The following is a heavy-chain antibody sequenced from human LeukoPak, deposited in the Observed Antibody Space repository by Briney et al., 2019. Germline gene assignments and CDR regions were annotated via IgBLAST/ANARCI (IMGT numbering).Heavy chain of an antibody. V-gene: IGHV4-59*08. D-gene: IGHD2-2*01. Sequence: PSETLSLTCTVSGGSISSYYWSWIRQPLGKGLEWIGYNYYSGSTNYNPSLKSRVTISVDTSKNQFSLKLSSVTAADTAVYYCARQAGPYCTSTSCYLDYWGQGTPVTVSS. CDR2: NYYSGST. CDR3: ARQAGPYCTSTSCYLDY. CDR1: GGSISSYY. J-gene: IGHJ4*02.